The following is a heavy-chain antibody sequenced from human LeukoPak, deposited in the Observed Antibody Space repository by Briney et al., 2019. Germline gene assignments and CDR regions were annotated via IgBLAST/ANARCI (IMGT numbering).Heavy chain of an antibody. D-gene: IGHD3-9*01. CDR2: ISYDGSNK. V-gene: IGHV3-30*04. CDR1: GFTLSSYA. CDR3: AMLYYVFLTGYYPLDF. J-gene: IGHJ4*02. Sequence: PGRTLSLSCAASGFTLSSYAMHWVRQARAKGLEWGAVISYDGSNKSYADPVKGRFTISKDNSKNTLYLHMTSLRAEDTAVYYWAMLYYVFLTGYYPLDFWGQGTLVTVSS.